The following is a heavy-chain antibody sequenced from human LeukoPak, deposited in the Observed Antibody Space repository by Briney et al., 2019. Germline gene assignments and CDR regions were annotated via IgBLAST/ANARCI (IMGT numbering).Heavy chain of an antibody. D-gene: IGHD4-17*01. CDR3: AKRPSDYGDYVSYFDY. CDR2: ISSSSSYI. Sequence: PGGSLRLSCAASGFTFSSYSMNWVRQAPGKGLEWVSSISSSSSYIYYADSVKGRFTISRDNSKDTLYLQMNSLRAEDTAVYYCAKRPSDYGDYVSYFDYWGRGTLVTVSS. J-gene: IGHJ4*02. V-gene: IGHV3-21*01. CDR1: GFTFSSYS.